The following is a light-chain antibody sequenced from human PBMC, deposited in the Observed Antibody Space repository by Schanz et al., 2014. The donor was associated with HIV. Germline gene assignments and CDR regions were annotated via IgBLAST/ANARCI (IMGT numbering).Light chain of an antibody. CDR3: SSYAGSNNFV. CDR2: EVN. Sequence: QSVLTQPPSASGSPGQSVTISCTGTSSDVGGYNYVSWYQQHPGKAPKLMIYEVNKRPSGVPERFSGSKSGNTASLTVSGLQAEDEADYYCSSYAGSNNFVFGGGTKLTVL. J-gene: IGLJ2*01. CDR1: SSDVGGYNY. V-gene: IGLV2-8*01.